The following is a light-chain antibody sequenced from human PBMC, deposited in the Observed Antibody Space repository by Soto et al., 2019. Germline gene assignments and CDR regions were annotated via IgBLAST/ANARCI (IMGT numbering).Light chain of an antibody. CDR1: QSISSY. J-gene: IGKJ4*01. Sequence: DIQMTQSPSSLSASVGDRVTLTCRASQSISSYLNWYQQKPGKAPKLLIYAASSLQSGVQSRFSGSGSGTDFTLTISSLQPEDFATYYCQQSYSTPLTFGGGTKVEIK. CDR2: AAS. CDR3: QQSYSTPLT. V-gene: IGKV1-39*01.